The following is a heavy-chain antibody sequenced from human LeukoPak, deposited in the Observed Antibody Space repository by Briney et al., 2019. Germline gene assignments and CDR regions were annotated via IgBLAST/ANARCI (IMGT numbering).Heavy chain of an antibody. V-gene: IGHV1-46*01. CDR3: ARDMLVGEPSPLVFDY. CDR2: INPSGGST. J-gene: IGHJ4*02. Sequence: ASVKVSCRASGYTFAGYYLHWVRQAPGQGLEWMGIINPSGGSTSYAQKFQGRVTMTRDTSTSTVYMELSSLRSEDTAVYYCARDMLVGEPSPLVFDYWGQGTLVTVSS. CDR1: GYTFAGYY. D-gene: IGHD3-10*01.